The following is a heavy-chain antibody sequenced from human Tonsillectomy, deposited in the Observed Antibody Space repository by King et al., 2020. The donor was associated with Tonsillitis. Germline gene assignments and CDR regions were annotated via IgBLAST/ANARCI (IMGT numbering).Heavy chain of an antibody. J-gene: IGHJ4*02. V-gene: IGHV3-30*18. D-gene: IGHD2-2*01. CDR3: AKDLTRSPIVVVSPVDY. CDR2: ISYDGSNK. Sequence: VQLVESGGGVVQPGRSLRLSCAASGFTFSSYGMHWVRQAPGKGLEWVSVISYDGSNKYYADSVKGRFTISRDNSKNTLYLQMNSLRAEDTAVYYCAKDLTRSPIVVVSPVDYWGQGTLVTVSS. CDR1: GFTFSSYG.